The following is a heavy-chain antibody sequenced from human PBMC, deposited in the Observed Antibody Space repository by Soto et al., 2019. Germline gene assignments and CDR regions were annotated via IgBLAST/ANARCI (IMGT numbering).Heavy chain of an antibody. CDR3: ARPHVYSSAWLAFQH. J-gene: IGHJ1*01. CDR2: THYTGST. D-gene: IGHD6-19*01. V-gene: IGHV4-39*01. Sequence: SSETLSLTCTVSGGSISSSSNYWGWIRQPPGKGLEWIGGTHYTGSTYYNPSLKSRVTISVDTSKNQFSLNLSSVTGADTAVYYCARPHVYSSAWLAFQHWGQGTLVTVSS. CDR1: GGSISSSSNY.